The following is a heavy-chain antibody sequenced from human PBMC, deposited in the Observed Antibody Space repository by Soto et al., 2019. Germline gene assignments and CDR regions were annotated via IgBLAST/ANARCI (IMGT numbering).Heavy chain of an antibody. Sequence: GALRLSCAASGFSFSGFWMHWVRQAPGKGLEWVSYISTSGNTIYYADSVKGRFTISRDTAKNTLFLQMNSLRVEDTAVYYCARELISAYYFDYWGQGALVTVSS. D-gene: IGHD3-10*01. V-gene: IGHV3-48*03. CDR3: ARELISAYYFDY. J-gene: IGHJ4*02. CDR2: ISTSGNTI. CDR1: GFSFSGFW.